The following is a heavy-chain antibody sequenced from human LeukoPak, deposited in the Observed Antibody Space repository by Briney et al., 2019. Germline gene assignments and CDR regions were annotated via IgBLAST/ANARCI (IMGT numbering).Heavy chain of an antibody. Sequence: GGSLRLSCAASGFTFSSYAMSWVRQAPGKGLEWVSAISGSGGSTYYADSVKGRFTISRDNAKNSLFLRMNSLSAEDTAVYYCASSSGYYYGGYWGQGTLVTVSS. CDR2: ISGSGGST. V-gene: IGHV3-23*01. J-gene: IGHJ4*02. CDR1: GFTFSSYA. CDR3: ASSSGYYYGGY. D-gene: IGHD3-22*01.